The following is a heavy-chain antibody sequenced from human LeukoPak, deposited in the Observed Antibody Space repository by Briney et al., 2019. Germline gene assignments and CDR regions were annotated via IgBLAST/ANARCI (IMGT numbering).Heavy chain of an antibody. CDR2: IYTSGST. V-gene: IGHV4-4*07. CDR1: GGSISSYY. J-gene: IGHJ4*02. CDR3: ASTLYSGSYYLTQLDY. Sequence: ASETLSLTCTVSGGSISSYYWSWIRQPAGKGLEWIGRIYTSGSTNYNPSLKSRVTISVDTSKNQFSLKLSSVTAADTAVYYCASTLYSGSYYLTQLDYWGQGTLVTVSS. D-gene: IGHD1-26*01.